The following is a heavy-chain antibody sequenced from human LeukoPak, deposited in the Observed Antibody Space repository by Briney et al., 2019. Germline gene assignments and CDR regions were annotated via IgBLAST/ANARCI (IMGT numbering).Heavy chain of an antibody. CDR2: IYYRGST. J-gene: IGHJ4*02. V-gene: IGHV4-59*02. CDR3: ARARNGDCSSTSCHTGILDY. Sequence: PSETLSLTCTVSGGSVSSYYWSWIRQPPGKGLEWIGYIYYRGSTNYNPSLKSRVTISVDTSKNQFALKLSSVTAADTAVYYCARARNGDCSSTSCHTGILDYWGQGTLVTVSS. D-gene: IGHD2-2*02. CDR1: GGSVSSYY.